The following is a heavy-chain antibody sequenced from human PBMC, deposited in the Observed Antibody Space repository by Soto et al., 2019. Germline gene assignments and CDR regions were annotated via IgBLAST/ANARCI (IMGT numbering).Heavy chain of an antibody. V-gene: IGHV4-59*01. D-gene: IGHD3-22*01. CDR1: GDSITSSY. CDR2: IYNNGGT. Sequence: SETLFLTCSVSGDSITSSYWTWIRQPPGKGLEWIGYIYNNGGTNYNPSLKSRVTVSMDTSKNQFSLTLTAVTAADTAVYYCARDHFYFYDSSGFRPYAFDMWGPGTLVTVSS. CDR3: ARDHFYFYDSSGFRPYAFDM. J-gene: IGHJ3*02.